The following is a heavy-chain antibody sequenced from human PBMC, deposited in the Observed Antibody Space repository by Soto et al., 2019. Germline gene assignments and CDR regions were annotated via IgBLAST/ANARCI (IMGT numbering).Heavy chain of an antibody. V-gene: IGHV3-9*01. CDR1: GFTFDDYA. J-gene: IGHJ1*01. Sequence: GGSLRLSCAASGFTFDDYAMHWVRQVPGKGLEWVSGINWNSGSIGYGDSVKGRFAISRDNAKNSLHLQMNSLSAEDTAFYYCVKDESINWYSGHFRHWGQGTPVTVSS. CDR2: INWNSGSI. CDR3: VKDESINWYSGHFRH. D-gene: IGHD6-13*01.